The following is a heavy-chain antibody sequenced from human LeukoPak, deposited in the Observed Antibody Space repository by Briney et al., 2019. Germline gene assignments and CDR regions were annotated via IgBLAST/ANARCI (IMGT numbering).Heavy chain of an antibody. CDR1: GFTFSSYA. CDR2: ISGSGGST. J-gene: IGHJ4*02. CDR3: AKGRYSGSYWPFDY. Sequence: QTGGSLRLSCAASGFTFSSYAMSWVRQAPGKGLEWVSAISGSGGSTYYADSVKGRSTISRDNSKNTLYLQMNSLRAEDTAVYYCAKGRYSGSYWPFDYWGQGTLVTVSS. D-gene: IGHD1-26*01. V-gene: IGHV3-23*01.